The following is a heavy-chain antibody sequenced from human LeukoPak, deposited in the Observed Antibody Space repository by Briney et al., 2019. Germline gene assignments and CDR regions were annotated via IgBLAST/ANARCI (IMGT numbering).Heavy chain of an antibody. CDR1: GGSISTSNYY. J-gene: IGHJ4*02. Sequence: SETLSLTCIVSGGSISTSNYYWSWIRQPPGKVLEWIGDIYYSSSTYYNPSLKSRVTISVDTSKNQCSVKLSSVTAADTAVYYCARVGSSWYVDYFDYWGQGTLVTVS. V-gene: IGHV4-61*01. D-gene: IGHD6-13*01. CDR3: ARVGSSWYVDYFDY. CDR2: IYYSSST.